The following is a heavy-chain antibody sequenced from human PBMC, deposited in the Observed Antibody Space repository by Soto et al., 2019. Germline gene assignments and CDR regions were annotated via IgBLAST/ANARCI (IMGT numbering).Heavy chain of an antibody. V-gene: IGHV4-39*01. D-gene: IGHD3-10*01. J-gene: IGHJ6*02. Sequence: PSETLSLTCTVSGGSISSSSYYWGWIRQPPGKGLEWIGSIYYSGSTYYNPSLKSRVTISVDTSKNQFSLKLSSVTAADTAVYYCARYYYGSGSYYIHPDYYGMDAWGQGTTVTVSS. CDR1: GGSISSSSYY. CDR2: IYYSGST. CDR3: ARYYYGSGSYYIHPDYYGMDA.